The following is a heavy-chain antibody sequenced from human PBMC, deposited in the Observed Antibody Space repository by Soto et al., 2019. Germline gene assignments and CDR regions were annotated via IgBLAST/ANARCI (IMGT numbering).Heavy chain of an antibody. V-gene: IGHV1-3*01. CDR2: INPDNGNT. J-gene: IGHJ5*02. D-gene: IGHD2-15*01. CDR1: GYTFTRYT. CDR3: ARGIATGQLDP. Sequence: ASVKVSCKASGYTFTRYTMNWVLQAPGQRLEWMGWINPDNGNTKSSQKFQDRVIITRDTSASTAYMDLSSLRSEDTAVYYCARGIATGQLDPWGQGTLVTVSS.